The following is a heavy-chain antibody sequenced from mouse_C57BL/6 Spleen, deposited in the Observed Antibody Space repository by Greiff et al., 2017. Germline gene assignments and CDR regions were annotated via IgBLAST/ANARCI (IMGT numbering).Heavy chain of an antibody. V-gene: IGHV1-50*01. CDR2: IDPSDSYT. CDR3: ARRGGSSYAMDY. J-gene: IGHJ4*01. CDR1: GYTFTSYW. D-gene: IGHD1-1*01. Sequence: QVQLQQPGAELVKPGASVKLSCKASGYTFTSYWMQWVKQRPGQGLEWIGEIDPSDSYTNYNQKFKGKATLTVDTSSSPAYMQLSSLTSEDSAVYYCARRGGSSYAMDYWGQGTSVTVSS.